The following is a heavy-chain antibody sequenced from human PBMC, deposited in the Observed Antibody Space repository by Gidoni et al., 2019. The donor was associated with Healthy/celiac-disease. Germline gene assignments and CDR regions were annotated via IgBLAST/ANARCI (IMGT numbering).Heavy chain of an antibody. CDR3: ARDGPPTWDIVVVPAAMLQPVGFDY. CDR1: GGSFSGYY. V-gene: IGHV4-34*01. CDR2: INHSGST. D-gene: IGHD2-2*01. J-gene: IGHJ4*02. Sequence: QVQLQQWGAGLLKPSETLSLTCAVYGGSFSGYYWSWIRQPPGKGLEWIGEINHSGSTNYNPSLKSRVTISVDTSKNQFSLKLSSVTAADTAVYYCARDGPPTWDIVVVPAAMLQPVGFDYWGQGTLVTVSS.